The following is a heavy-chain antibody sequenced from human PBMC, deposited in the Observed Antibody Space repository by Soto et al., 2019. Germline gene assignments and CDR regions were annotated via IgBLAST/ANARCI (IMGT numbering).Heavy chain of an antibody. J-gene: IGHJ4*02. CDR1: GFTFSSHA. Sequence: GGSLRLSCAASGFTFSSHAMSWVRQAPGKGLEWVSAISGSGGSTYYADSVKGRLTISRDNSKNTLYLQMNSLRAEDTAVYYCAKDQAVAGPAGFDYWGQGTLVTVSS. CDR2: ISGSGGST. CDR3: AKDQAVAGPAGFDY. V-gene: IGHV3-23*01. D-gene: IGHD6-19*01.